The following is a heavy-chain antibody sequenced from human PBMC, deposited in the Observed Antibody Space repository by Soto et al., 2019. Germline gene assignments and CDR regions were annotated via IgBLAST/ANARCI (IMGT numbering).Heavy chain of an antibody. CDR3: AKDRGPCSGGSCYHPIDY. CDR1: VFTFSSYA. D-gene: IGHD2-15*01. J-gene: IGHJ4*02. Sequence: GGSLRFSCAACVFTFSSYAMSWVRQAPGKGLEWVSAISGSGGSTYYADSVKGRFTISRDNSKNTLYLQMNSLRAEDTAVYYCAKDRGPCSGGSCYHPIDYWGQGTLVTVSS. CDR2: ISGSGGST. V-gene: IGHV3-23*01.